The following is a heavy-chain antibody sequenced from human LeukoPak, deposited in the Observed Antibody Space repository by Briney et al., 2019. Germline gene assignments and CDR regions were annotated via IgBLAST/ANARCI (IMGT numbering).Heavy chain of an antibody. CDR1: GGTFSSYA. J-gene: IGHJ4*02. CDR3: AREHIGSGYYFDY. CDR2: IIPIFGTA. Sequence: SVKASCKASGGTFSSYAISWVRQAPGQGLEWMGGIIPIFGTANYAQKFQGRVTITADKSTSTAYMELSSLRSEDTAVYYCAREHIGSGYYFDYWGQGTLVTVSS. V-gene: IGHV1-69*06. D-gene: IGHD1-26*01.